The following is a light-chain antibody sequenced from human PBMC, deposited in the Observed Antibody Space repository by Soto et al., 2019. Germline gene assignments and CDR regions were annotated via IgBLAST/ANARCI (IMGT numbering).Light chain of an antibody. CDR3: CSYGGSTTFV. V-gene: IGLV2-23*02. CDR1: SSDVGSYHL. CDR2: EDT. J-gene: IGLJ2*01. Sequence: QSVLTQPASVSGSPGQSITISCTGTSSDVGSYHLVSWYQQHPVKAPKLMIYEDTKRPSGVSNRFSGSKSGNTASLTISGLQADDEADYYCCSYGGSTTFVFGGGTQLTVL.